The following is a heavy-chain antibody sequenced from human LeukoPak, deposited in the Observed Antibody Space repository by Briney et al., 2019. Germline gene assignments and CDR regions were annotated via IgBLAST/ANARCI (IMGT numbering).Heavy chain of an antibody. CDR1: GFSFSNYA. CDR3: AKANWVSNADAVW. D-gene: IGHD1-1*01. V-gene: IGHV3-23*01. Sequence: GGSLRLSCAASGFSFSNYAMSWVRQAPARGLEWVSSIRGGGDTFYADSVKGRFTLSRDDSRDTVYLQLNNLRVKDSAVYYCAKANWVSNADAVWWGQGTLVTVSS. CDR2: IRGGGDT. J-gene: IGHJ4*02.